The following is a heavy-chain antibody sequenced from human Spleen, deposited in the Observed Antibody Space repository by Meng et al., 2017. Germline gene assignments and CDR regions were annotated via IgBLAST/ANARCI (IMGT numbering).Heavy chain of an antibody. J-gene: IGHJ4*02. D-gene: IGHD1-26*01. CDR2: FSYNGTT. Sequence: QGRLQEWGPGLVKPSQTLSITCAVSGGSISSCGYYWSWSRQHPGKGLELVGNFSYNGTTYNNPSLNSRVTIAVDKTKNQFSLKLNTVTAADAAVYYCASNDLGATRGFGYWGQGTLVTVSS. V-gene: IGHV4-31*11. CDR3: ASNDLGATRGFGY. CDR1: GGSISSCGYY.